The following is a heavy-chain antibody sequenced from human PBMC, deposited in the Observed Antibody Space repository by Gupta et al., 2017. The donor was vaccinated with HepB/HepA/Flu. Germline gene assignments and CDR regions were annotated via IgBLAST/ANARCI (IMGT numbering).Heavy chain of an antibody. CDR2: ISYDGSNK. CDR3: AKAASNWFDP. CDR1: GFTFSSFG. Sequence: QVQLVESGGGVVQPGRSLRLSCAASGFTFSSFGIHWVRQAPGKGLEWVAVISYDGSNKFYADSVKGRFTISRDNSKNTLYLQMNSLRAEDTAVYYCAKAASNWFDPWGQGTLVTVSS. V-gene: IGHV3-30*18. J-gene: IGHJ5*02.